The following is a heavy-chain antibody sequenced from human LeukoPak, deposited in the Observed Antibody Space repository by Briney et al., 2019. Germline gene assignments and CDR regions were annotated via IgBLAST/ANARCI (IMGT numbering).Heavy chain of an antibody. V-gene: IGHV4-30-2*01. CDR2: IYHSGST. CDR3: ARVSGGSGSYYRAFDI. CDR1: GGSISSGGYS. D-gene: IGHD3-10*01. Sequence: PSQTLSLTCAVSGGSISSGGYSWSWIRQPPGKGLEWIGYIYHSGSTYYNPSLKSRVTISVDRSKNQFSLKLSSVTAADTAVYCCARVSGGSGSYYRAFDIWGQGTMVTVSS. J-gene: IGHJ3*02.